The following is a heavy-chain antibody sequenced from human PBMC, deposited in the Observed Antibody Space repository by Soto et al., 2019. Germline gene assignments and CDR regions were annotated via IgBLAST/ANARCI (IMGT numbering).Heavy chain of an antibody. CDR2: IIPIFGTA. D-gene: IGHD5-18*01. J-gene: IGHJ6*02. V-gene: IGHV1-69*01. CDR3: ASRDVEYSYGYYYYGMDV. Sequence: QVQLVQSGAEVKKPGSSVKVSCKASGGTFSSYAISWVRQAPGQGLEWMGGIIPIFGTANYAQKFQGRVTITADESTSTAYMELSSLRSEDTAVYYCASRDVEYSYGYYYYGMDVWGQGTTVTVSS. CDR1: GGTFSSYA.